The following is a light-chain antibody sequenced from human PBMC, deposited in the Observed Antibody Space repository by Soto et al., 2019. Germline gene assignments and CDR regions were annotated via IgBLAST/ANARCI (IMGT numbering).Light chain of an antibody. V-gene: IGKV1-5*03. CDR1: QSISSW. J-gene: IGKJ4*01. CDR2: KAS. CDR3: QQYNSYPPLT. Sequence: DIQMTQSPSTLSASVGDRVTITCRASQSISSWLAWYQQKPGKAPKLLIYKASSLESGVPSRFSGSGSGTEVTLTISSLQPDDFATYYCQQYNSYPPLTFGEGTKVEIK.